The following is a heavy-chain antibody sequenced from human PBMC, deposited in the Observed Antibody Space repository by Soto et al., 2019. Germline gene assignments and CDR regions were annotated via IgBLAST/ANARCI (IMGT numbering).Heavy chain of an antibody. CDR2: IIPILGIA. J-gene: IGHJ4*02. V-gene: IGHV1-69*02. CDR3: ARLPYSSGNHHDY. CDR1: GGTFSSYT. Sequence: QVQLVQSGAEVKKPGSSVKVSCKASGGTFSSYTISWVRQAPGQGLEWMGRIIPILGIANYAQKFQGRGTITADKSTSTAYMELSSLRSEDTAVYYCARLPYSSGNHHDYWGQGTLVTVSS. D-gene: IGHD6-19*01.